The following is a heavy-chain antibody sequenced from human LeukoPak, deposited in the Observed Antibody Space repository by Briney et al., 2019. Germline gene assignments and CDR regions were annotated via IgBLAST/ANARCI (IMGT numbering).Heavy chain of an antibody. CDR1: GGSVSSYY. V-gene: IGHV4-59*08. CDR2: IHNSGRT. CDR3: ARHGTISSESYFDY. Sequence: SETLSLTCSVSGGSVSSYYWSWIQQSPGKGLECIGYIHNSGRTNYNPSLKSRVTGFVDTSKNQVSLRLSSVTAADTAVYYCARHGTISSESYFDYWGQGALVTVSS. D-gene: IGHD1-14*01. J-gene: IGHJ4*02.